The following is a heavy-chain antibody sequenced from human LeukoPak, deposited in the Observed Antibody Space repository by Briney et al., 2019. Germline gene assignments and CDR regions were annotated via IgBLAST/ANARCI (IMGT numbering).Heavy chain of an antibody. CDR3: ARAGTSSWYLDY. V-gene: IGHV4-59*01. CDR2: IYYSGST. CDR1: GGSISSYY. Sequence: SETLSLTCTVSGGSISSYYWSWIRQPPGKGLEWIGYIYYSGSTNYNPSLKSRVTISVDTSKNQVSLKLTSVTAADTAVYYCARAGTSSWYLDYWGQGTLVTVSS. D-gene: IGHD6-13*01. J-gene: IGHJ4*02.